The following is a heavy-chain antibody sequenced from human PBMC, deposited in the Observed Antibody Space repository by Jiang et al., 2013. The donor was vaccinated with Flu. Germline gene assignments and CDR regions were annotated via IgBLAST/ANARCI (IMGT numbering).Heavy chain of an antibody. D-gene: IGHD5-24*01. Sequence: GAEVKKPGASVKVSCKASGGTFSGYAISWVRQAPGQGLEWMGGIIPIFGTANYAQKFQGRVTITADESTSTAYMELSSLRSEDTAVYYCAGGDGYNWFAILDYWGQGTLVTVSS. CDR1: GGTFSGYA. V-gene: IGHV1-69*13. CDR2: IIPIFGTA. CDR3: AGGDGYNWFAILDY. J-gene: IGHJ4*02.